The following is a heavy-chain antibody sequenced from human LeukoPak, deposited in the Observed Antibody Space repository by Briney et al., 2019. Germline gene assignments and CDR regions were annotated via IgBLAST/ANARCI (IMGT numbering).Heavy chain of an antibody. CDR1: GGSFFGSH. V-gene: IGHV4-34*01. CDR2: INHSGRT. J-gene: IGHJ4*02. Sequence: SETLSLTCAVSGGSFFGSHWNWIRQSPEKGPEWIGEINHSGRTNYNPSLKSRVTISVDTSKSQFFLKLTSVTAADTAVYYCARGIPYSSSWWGYWGQGTLVTVSS. D-gene: IGHD6-6*01. CDR3: ARGIPYSSSWWGY.